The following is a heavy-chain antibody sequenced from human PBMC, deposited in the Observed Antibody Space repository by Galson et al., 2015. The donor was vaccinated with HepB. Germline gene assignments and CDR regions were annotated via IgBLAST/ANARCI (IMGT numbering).Heavy chain of an antibody. CDR3: ARDVEYDILTGAFDY. CDR2: INPNSGGT. CDR1: GYTFTGYY. J-gene: IGHJ4*02. Sequence: SVKVSCKASGYTFTGYYMHWVRQAPGQGLEWMGWINPNSGGTNYAQKFQGWVTMTRDTSISTAYMELSRLRSDDTAVYYCARDVEYDILTGAFDYWGQGTLVTVSS. D-gene: IGHD3-9*01. V-gene: IGHV1-2*04.